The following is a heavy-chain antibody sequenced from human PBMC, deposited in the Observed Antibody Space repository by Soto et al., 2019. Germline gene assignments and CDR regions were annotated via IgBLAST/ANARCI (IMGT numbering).Heavy chain of an antibody. J-gene: IGHJ4*02. Sequence: GGSLRLSCAASGFPFSTYTMSWVRRAPGKGLEWVSAISGSGASPSYADSVQGRFTISRDNPKRTLYLQMNNLRAEDTAVYYCAKARCSTTNCYVPDYWGQGTLVTVSS. CDR1: GFPFSTYT. D-gene: IGHD2-2*01. V-gene: IGHV3-23*01. CDR2: ISGSGASP. CDR3: AKARCSTTNCYVPDY.